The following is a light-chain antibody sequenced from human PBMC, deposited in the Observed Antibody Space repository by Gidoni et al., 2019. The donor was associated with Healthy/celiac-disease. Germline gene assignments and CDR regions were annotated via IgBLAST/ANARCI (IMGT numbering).Light chain of an antibody. V-gene: IGKV4-1*01. J-gene: IGKJ3*01. CDR1: QSVLYSSNNKSY. Sequence: DIVMPQSPDSLAVSLGERATINCKSSQSVLYSSNNKSYLAWYQQKPGQPPKLLIYWASTRESGVPDRFSGSGSGTDFTLTISSLQAEDVAVYYCQQYYSTPPFTFGPGTKVDIK. CDR3: QQYYSTPPFT. CDR2: WAS.